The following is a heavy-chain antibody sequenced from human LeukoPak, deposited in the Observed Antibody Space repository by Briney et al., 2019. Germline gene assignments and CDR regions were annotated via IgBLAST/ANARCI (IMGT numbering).Heavy chain of an antibody. CDR1: GGSISNYY. Sequence: SETLSLTCTVSGGSISNYYWSWIRQPPGKGLEWIGYIYYSGSTNYNPSLKSRVTISVDTSKNQFSLKLSSVTAADTAVYYCARGGGISCFDYWGQGTLVTVSS. V-gene: IGHV4-59*12. CDR2: IYYSGST. J-gene: IGHJ4*02. CDR3: ARGGGISCFDY. D-gene: IGHD6-13*01.